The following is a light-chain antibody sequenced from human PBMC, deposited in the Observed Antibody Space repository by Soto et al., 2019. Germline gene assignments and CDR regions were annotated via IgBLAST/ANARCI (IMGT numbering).Light chain of an antibody. J-gene: IGKJ3*01. CDR3: QKYNSAPFT. V-gene: IGKV1-27*01. CDR1: QGISNY. CDR2: AAS. Sequence: DIPITQSPSSLSASVGDRVAITCRASQGISNYLAWYQQKPGKVPKLLIYAASTLQSGVPSRFSGSGSGTDFTLTISSLQTEDVATYYCQKYNSAPFTFGPGIKVDIK.